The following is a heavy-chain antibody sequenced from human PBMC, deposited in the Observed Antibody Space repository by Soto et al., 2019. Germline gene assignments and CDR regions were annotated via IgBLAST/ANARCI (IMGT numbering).Heavy chain of an antibody. V-gene: IGHV3-23*01. Sequence: GGSLRLSCAASGFTFSSYAMSWVRQAPGKGLEWVSAISGSGGSTYYADSVKGRFTISRDNSKNTLYLQMNSLRAEDTAVYYCAKAPRTYYDFWSGHPNWEYYMDVWGKGTTVNVS. CDR3: AKAPRTYYDFWSGHPNWEYYMDV. D-gene: IGHD3-3*01. CDR1: GFTFSSYA. CDR2: ISGSGGST. J-gene: IGHJ6*03.